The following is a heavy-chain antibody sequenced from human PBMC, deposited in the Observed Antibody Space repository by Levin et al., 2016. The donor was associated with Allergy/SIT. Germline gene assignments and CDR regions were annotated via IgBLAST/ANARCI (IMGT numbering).Heavy chain of an antibody. D-gene: IGHD6-19*01. CDR3: ARDRLIAVARFYYYYGMDV. CDR2: IKQDGSEK. CDR1: GFTFSSYW. V-gene: IGHV3-7*01. J-gene: IGHJ6*02. Sequence: GESLKISCAASGFTFSSYWMSWVRQAPGKGLEWVANIKQDGSEKYYVDSVKGRFTISRDNAKNSLYLQMNSLRAEDTAVYYCARDRLIAVARFYYYYGMDVWGQGTTVTVSS.